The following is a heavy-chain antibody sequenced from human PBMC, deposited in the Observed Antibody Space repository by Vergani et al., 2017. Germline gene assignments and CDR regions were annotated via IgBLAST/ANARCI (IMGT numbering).Heavy chain of an antibody. J-gene: IGHJ6*02. CDR2: INPNSGGT. V-gene: IGHV1-2*02. CDR3: ACGSWGSGSYSPDDYYYGMDV. Sequence: QVQLVQSGAEVKKPGASVKVSCKASGYTFTGYYMHWVRQAPGQGLEWMGWINPNSGGTNYAQKFQGRVTMTRDTSISTAYMELSRLRSDDTAVYYCACGSWGSGSYSPDDYYYGMDVWGQGTTVTVSS. CDR1: GYTFTGYY. D-gene: IGHD3-10*01.